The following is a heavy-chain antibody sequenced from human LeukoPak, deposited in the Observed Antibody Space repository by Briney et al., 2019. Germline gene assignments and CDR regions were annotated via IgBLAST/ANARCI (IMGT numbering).Heavy chain of an antibody. CDR1: GGSISSYY. Sequence: SETLSLTCTVSGGSISSYYWSWIRQSPVKGLEWIGYIFPSGSAYYNPSLESRVTISLDTSENQFSLTLTSVTAADTAVYYCARRNHYFYYMDVWGKGTTVAVSS. CDR3: ARRNHYFYYMDV. CDR2: IFPSGSA. V-gene: IGHV4-4*09. J-gene: IGHJ6*03.